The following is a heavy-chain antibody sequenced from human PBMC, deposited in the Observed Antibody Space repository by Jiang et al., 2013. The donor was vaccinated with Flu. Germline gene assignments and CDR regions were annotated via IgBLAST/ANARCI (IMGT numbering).Heavy chain of an antibody. V-gene: IGHV4-59*11. D-gene: IGHD3-3*01. J-gene: IGHJ4*02. CDR3: ARGGYYRLDYYFDY. CDR2: IYYSGST. Sequence: LLKPSETLSLTCTVSGGSISSHYWSWIRQPPGKGLEWIGYIYYSGSTNYNPSLKSRVTISVDTSKNQFSLKLSSVTAADTAVYYCARGGYYRLDYYFDYWGQGTLVTVSS. CDR1: GGSISSHY.